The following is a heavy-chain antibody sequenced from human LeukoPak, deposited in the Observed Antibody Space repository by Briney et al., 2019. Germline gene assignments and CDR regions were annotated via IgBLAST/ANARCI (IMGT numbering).Heavy chain of an antibody. CDR3: ARTTTMVRGVITYYFDY. J-gene: IGHJ4*02. CDR2: IYTSGST. CDR1: GGSISSYY. V-gene: IGHV4-4*07. Sequence: PSETLSLTCTVSGGSISSYYWSWIRQPAGKGLEWIGRIYTSGSTNYNPSLKSRVTISVDTSKNQFSLKLSSVTAADTAVYYCARTTTMVRGVITYYFDYWGQGTLVTVSS. D-gene: IGHD3-10*01.